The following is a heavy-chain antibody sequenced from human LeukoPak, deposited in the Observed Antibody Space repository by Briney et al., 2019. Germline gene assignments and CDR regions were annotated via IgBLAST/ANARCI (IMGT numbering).Heavy chain of an antibody. V-gene: IGHV1-2*02. CDR3: ARVYKVGYSYGLNWFDP. CDR2: INPNSGGT. D-gene: IGHD5-18*01. Sequence: GASVKVSCKASGYTFTGYYMHWVRQAPGQGLEWMGWINPNSGGTNYAQKFQGRVTMTRDTSISTAYMELSRLRSDDTAVYYCARVYKVGYSYGLNWFDPWGQGTLVTVSS. CDR1: GYTFTGYY. J-gene: IGHJ5*02.